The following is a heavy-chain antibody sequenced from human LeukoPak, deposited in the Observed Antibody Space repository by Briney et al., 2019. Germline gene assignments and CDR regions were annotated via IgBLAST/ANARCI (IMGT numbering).Heavy chain of an antibody. J-gene: IGHJ4*02. D-gene: IGHD3-22*01. CDR1: GDTFTSYT. CDR2: IIPILGIA. Sequence: SVKVSCKASGDTFTSYTISWVRQAPGQGIEWMGRIIPILGIANYAQKFQGRVTITADKSTSTAYMELSSLRSEDTAVYYCARAAYYYDSSGYYFDYWGQGTLVTVSS. CDR3: ARAAYYYDSSGYYFDY. V-gene: IGHV1-69*02.